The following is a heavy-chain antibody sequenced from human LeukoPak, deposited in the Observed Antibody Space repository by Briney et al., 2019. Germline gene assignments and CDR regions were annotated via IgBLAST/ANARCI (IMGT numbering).Heavy chain of an antibody. Sequence: RPGGPLRLSCAPSGFTFDDYGMSWVPHAPGKGREWVSDINWNCCSTVYADCVKGRFTISRDNAKNSVYLQMNSMGAEDTALYYCARGRRYDILTGYSYWGQGTLVTVSS. D-gene: IGHD3-9*01. CDR1: GFTFDDYG. CDR2: INWNCCST. CDR3: ARGRRYDILTGYSY. V-gene: IGHV3-20*04. J-gene: IGHJ4*02.